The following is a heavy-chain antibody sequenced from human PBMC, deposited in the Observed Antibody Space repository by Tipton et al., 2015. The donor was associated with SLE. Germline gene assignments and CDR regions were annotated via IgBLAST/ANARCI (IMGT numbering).Heavy chain of an antibody. D-gene: IGHD2-21*02. CDR3: TRDAGGDTAFVYYFDD. CDR2: TSYSGNT. J-gene: IGHJ4*02. Sequence: TLSLTCSVSDDSIRDYYFSWIRQPPGNKLEWIGYTSYSGNTNYNPSLKSRVTISVDTSKNQFSLTLSSVTAADTAVYYCTRDAGGDTAFVYYFDDWGQGTLVTVSA. V-gene: IGHV4-59*12. CDR1: DDSIRDYY.